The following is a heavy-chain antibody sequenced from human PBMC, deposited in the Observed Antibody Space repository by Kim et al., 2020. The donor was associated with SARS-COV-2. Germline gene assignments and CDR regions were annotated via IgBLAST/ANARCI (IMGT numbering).Heavy chain of an antibody. J-gene: IGHJ4*02. D-gene: IGHD3-22*01. Sequence: NYEPKCQGRVTVTRDTSINTADMELTRLTSDDTAVYYCAREVQHSNSFDYWGQGTLVTVSS. CDR3: AREVQHSNSFDY. V-gene: IGHV1-2*02.